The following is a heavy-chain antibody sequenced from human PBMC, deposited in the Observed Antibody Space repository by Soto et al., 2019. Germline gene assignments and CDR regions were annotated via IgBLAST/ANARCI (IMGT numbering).Heavy chain of an antibody. CDR1: GFVFLKFG. Sequence: GGPLRLSGLAPGFVFLKFGMYWVRQAQAKGLEWVALITYDGTYDHYAAAVKGRFTISRDDERDTVSLQMDNLGLDDTAVYYCARVRGANNWANYFGLDVWGQGTSVTVSS. V-gene: IGHV3-30*03. CDR3: ARVRGANNWANYFGLDV. D-gene: IGHD1-1*01. CDR2: ITYDGTYD. J-gene: IGHJ6*02.